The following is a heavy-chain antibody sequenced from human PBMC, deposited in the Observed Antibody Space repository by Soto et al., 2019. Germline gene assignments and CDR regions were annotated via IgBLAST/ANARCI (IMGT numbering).Heavy chain of an antibody. CDR2: ICSGGST. CDR3: AKDPTASRSSSSYYYYYYYMDV. V-gene: IGHV3-66*01. Sequence: GGSLRLSCAASGFTVSSNYMSWVRQAPGKGLEWVSVICSGGSTYYADSVKGRFTISRDNSKNTLYLQMNSLRAEDTAVYYCAKDPTASRSSSSYYYYYYYMDVWGKGTTVTVSS. CDR1: GFTVSSNY. J-gene: IGHJ6*03. D-gene: IGHD6-6*01.